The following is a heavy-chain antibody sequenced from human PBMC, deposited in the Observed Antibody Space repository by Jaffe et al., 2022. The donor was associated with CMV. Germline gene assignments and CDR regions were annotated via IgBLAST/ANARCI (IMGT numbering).Heavy chain of an antibody. D-gene: IGHD3-22*01. Sequence: QVQLVESGGGVVQPGRSLRLSCAASGFTFSSYGMHWVRQAPGKGLEWVAVIWYDGSNKYYADSVKGRFTISRDNSKNTLYLQMNSLRAEDTAVYYCARGGYYDSSGPYNYYYYYYMDVWGKGTTVTVSS. CDR2: IWYDGSNK. J-gene: IGHJ6*03. V-gene: IGHV3-33*08. CDR3: ARGGYYDSSGPYNYYYYYYMDV. CDR1: GFTFSSYG.